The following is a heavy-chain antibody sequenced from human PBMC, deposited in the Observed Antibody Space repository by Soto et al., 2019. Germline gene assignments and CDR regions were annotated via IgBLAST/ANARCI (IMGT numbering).Heavy chain of an antibody. Sequence: QVQLVESGGGVVQPGRSLRLSCVASGFTFSSYGMHWVRQAPGKGLEWVAVIWYDGSNKYYADSVKGRFTISRDNSKNTLYLQMNSLRAEDTAVYYCARPGYYDYIWGSYRAGNYFDYWGQGTLVTVSS. CDR3: ARPGYYDYIWGSYRAGNYFDY. CDR1: GFTFSSYG. V-gene: IGHV3-33*01. CDR2: IWYDGSNK. D-gene: IGHD3-16*02. J-gene: IGHJ4*02.